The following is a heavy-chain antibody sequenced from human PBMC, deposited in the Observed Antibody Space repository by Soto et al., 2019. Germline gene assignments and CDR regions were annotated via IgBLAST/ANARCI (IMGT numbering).Heavy chain of an antibody. Sequence: EVQLVESGGGLVRPGGSLRLSCAASGFTLSGYEMNWVRQAPGKGLEWGSYISSSGSNIYYRDSVKGRFTISRDNAKNSLYLQMNSLRAEDTAIYYCAREIESSGWYGPVDYWGQGTLVTVSS. CDR1: GFTLSGYE. V-gene: IGHV3-48*03. J-gene: IGHJ4*02. D-gene: IGHD6-19*01. CDR3: AREIESSGWYGPVDY. CDR2: ISSSGSNI.